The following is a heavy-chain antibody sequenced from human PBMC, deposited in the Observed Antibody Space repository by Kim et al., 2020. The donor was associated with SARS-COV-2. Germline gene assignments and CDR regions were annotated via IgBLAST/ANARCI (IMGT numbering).Heavy chain of an antibody. CDR1: GGSFSGYY. CDR3: ARVAGSNRHNWFDP. J-gene: IGHJ5*02. D-gene: IGHD4-4*01. Sequence: SETLSLTCAVYGGSFSGYYWSWIRQPPGKGLEWIGEINHSGSTNYNPSLKSRVTISVDTSKNQFSLKLSSVTAADTAVYYCARVAGSNRHNWFDPWGQGTLVTVSS. CDR2: INHSGST. V-gene: IGHV4-34*01.